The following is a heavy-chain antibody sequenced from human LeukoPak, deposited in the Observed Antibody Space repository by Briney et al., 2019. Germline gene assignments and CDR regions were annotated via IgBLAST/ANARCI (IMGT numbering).Heavy chain of an antibody. CDR2: IYYSGST. Sequence: PSETLSLTFSVSGGSISTDTYYWGWIRQPPGKGLEWIGTIYYSGSTYYNPSLKSRVTMSVDTSKNQFSLKLSSVTAADTAVYYCARGDAVAGPQGDAFDIWGQGTMVTVSS. V-gene: IGHV4-39*07. CDR1: GGSISTDTYY. CDR3: ARGDAVAGPQGDAFDI. J-gene: IGHJ3*02. D-gene: IGHD6-19*01.